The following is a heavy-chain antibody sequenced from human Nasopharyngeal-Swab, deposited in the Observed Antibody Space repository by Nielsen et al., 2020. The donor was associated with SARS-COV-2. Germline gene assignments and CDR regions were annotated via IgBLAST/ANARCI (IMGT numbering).Heavy chain of an antibody. D-gene: IGHD3-16*01. CDR3: ARRSFTFGDIRFDP. CDR1: GYSFTSYW. V-gene: IGHV5-51*01. CDR2: IYPGDSDT. J-gene: IGHJ5*02. Sequence: GESLKISCKGSGYSFTSYWIGWVRQMPGKGLEWMGIIYPGDSDTRYSPSFPGQVTISADKSISTAYLQWRSLKASDTAMYYCARRSFTFGDIRFDPWGQGTLVTVSS.